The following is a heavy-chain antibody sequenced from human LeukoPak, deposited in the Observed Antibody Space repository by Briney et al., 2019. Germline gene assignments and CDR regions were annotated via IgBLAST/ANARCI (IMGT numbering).Heavy chain of an antibody. Sequence: SGGSLRLSCAASGFTFSSYGMHWVRQAPGKGLEWVAFIRYDGSNKYYADSVKGRFTISRDNSKNTLFLQLNSLRPEDTALYLCARDLMWGFDYWGQGTLVTVSS. J-gene: IGHJ4*02. D-gene: IGHD7-27*01. CDR2: IRYDGSNK. CDR3: ARDLMWGFDY. V-gene: IGHV3-30*02. CDR1: GFTFSSYG.